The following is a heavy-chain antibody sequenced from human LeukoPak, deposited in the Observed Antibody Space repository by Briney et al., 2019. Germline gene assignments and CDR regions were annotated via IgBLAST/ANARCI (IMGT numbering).Heavy chain of an antibody. D-gene: IGHD4-17*01. Sequence: SQTLSLTCTVSGGSISSGGYYWSWIRQHPGKGLEWIGYIYYSGSTYYNPSLKSRVTISVDTSKNQFSLKLSSVTAADTAVYYCARDGYGDLRGFDPWGQGTLVTVFS. J-gene: IGHJ5*02. CDR3: ARDGYGDLRGFDP. V-gene: IGHV4-31*03. CDR2: IYYSGST. CDR1: GGSISSGGYY.